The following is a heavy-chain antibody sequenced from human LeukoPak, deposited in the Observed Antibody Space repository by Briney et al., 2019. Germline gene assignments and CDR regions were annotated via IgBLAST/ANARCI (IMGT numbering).Heavy chain of an antibody. V-gene: IGHV4-59*01. D-gene: IGHD3-16*01. CDR3: ARAPYYDYVWGSYGLRYFDY. Sequence: SETLSLTCTVSGGSISSYYWSWIRQPPGKGLEWIGYIYYSGSTNYNPSLKSRVTISVDTSKNQFSLKLSSVTAADTAVYNCARAPYYDYVWGSYGLRYFDYWGQGTLVTVSS. CDR1: GGSISSYY. CDR2: IYYSGST. J-gene: IGHJ4*02.